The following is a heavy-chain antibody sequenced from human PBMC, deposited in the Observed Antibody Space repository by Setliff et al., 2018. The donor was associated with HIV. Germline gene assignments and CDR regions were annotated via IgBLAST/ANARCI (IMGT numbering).Heavy chain of an antibody. Sequence: PGGSLRLSCAASVFTFNNYGMNWVRQAPGKGLEWVAFIRYDGSQKYYVDSVKGRFTISRDNSKNTLYLQMNSLRAEDTAVYYCAKTLPTLYPPHDYYFAMDVWGQGTTVTVSS. CDR1: VFTFNNYG. CDR2: IRYDGSQK. CDR3: AKTLPTLYPPHDYYFAMDV. D-gene: IGHD2-15*01. V-gene: IGHV3-30*02. J-gene: IGHJ6*02.